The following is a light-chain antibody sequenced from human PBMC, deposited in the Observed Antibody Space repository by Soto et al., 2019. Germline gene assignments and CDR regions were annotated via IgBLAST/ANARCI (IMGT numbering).Light chain of an antibody. J-gene: IGLJ3*02. Sequence: SYELTQPPSVSVAPGQTARISCGGNNIGDQSVHWYQQRPGRAPVVVVYDDTDRPSGILERFSGSNSGNTATLTISGVEAGDEADFYCQVWDSDSDHWVFGGGTKLTVL. CDR2: DDT. CDR1: NIGDQS. CDR3: QVWDSDSDHWV. V-gene: IGLV3-21*02.